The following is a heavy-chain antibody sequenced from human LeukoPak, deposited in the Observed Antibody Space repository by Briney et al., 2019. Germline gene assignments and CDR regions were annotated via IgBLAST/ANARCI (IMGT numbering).Heavy chain of an antibody. V-gene: IGHV4-39*01. J-gene: IGHJ6*02. CDR1: GGSISSSSYY. CDR2: IYYSGST. D-gene: IGHD6-13*01. Sequence: PSETLSLTCTVSGGSISSSSYYWGWIRHPPGKGLEWIGSIYYSGSTYYNPSLKSRVTISVDTSKNQFSLKLSSVTAADTAVYYCASANPYSSSWYTSHYYYYYGMDVWGQGTTVTVSS. CDR3: ASANPYSSSWYTSHYYYYYGMDV.